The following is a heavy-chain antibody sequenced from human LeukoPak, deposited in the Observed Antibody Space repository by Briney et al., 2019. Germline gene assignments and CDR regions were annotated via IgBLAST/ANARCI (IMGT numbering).Heavy chain of an antibody. J-gene: IGHJ3*02. V-gene: IGHV1-2*02. CDR1: GYTFTGYF. CDR2: INPNSGGT. D-gene: IGHD6-13*01. CDR3: ATAVIVAVFGDAFDI. Sequence: GASVKASCKASGYTFTGYFMHWVRQAPGQGLEWMGWINPNSGGTNYAQKFQGRVTMTRDTSISTAYMELRRLRYDDTAVYYCATAVIVAVFGDAFDIWGQGTLVTVSS.